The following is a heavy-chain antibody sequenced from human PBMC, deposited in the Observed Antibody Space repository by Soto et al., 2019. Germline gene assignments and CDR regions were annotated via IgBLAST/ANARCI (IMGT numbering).Heavy chain of an antibody. J-gene: IGHJ5*02. D-gene: IGHD5-18*01. CDR2: VYYGGST. V-gene: IGHV4-61*08. Sequence: QVQLQESGPGLVRPSETLSLTCTVSGGSVSSGDYYWTWIRQPPGKGLEWIGYVYYGGSTNYNPSLKSRVSISVETAKNRFSLRLSFVTAADTAVYYCARIPVDTYMIYWFDPWGQGILVTVSS. CDR1: GGSVSSGDYY. CDR3: ARIPVDTYMIYWFDP.